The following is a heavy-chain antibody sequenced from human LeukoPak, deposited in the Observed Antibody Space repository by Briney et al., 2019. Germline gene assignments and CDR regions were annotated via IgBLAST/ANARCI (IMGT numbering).Heavy chain of an antibody. CDR2: VYSGGTS. V-gene: IGHV4-59*02. D-gene: IGHD3-16*01. CDR1: GASVNDYF. Sequence: SETLSLSCSVSGASVNDYFWGWIRQPPGRRLEWIGHVYSGGTSEYSPSLKGRATISLDASNNQVSLSLTSSTAADTAVYYCAREKVLMMSDVASPYFMDVWGRGTTVTVAS. CDR3: AREKVLMMSDVASPYFMDV. J-gene: IGHJ6*03.